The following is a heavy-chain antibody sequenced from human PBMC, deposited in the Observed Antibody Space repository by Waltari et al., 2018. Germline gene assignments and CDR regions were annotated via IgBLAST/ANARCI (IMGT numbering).Heavy chain of an antibody. V-gene: IGHV4-59*11. CDR3: AREELPSVY. J-gene: IGHJ4*02. CDR2: IYYSGST. D-gene: IGHD1-7*01. Sequence: QVQLQESGPGLVKPSETLSLTCTVSGGSLSSPYWSWIRQPPGKGLDWIGYIYYSGSTNYNPSLKSRVTISVDTSKNQFSLKLSSVTAADTAVYYCAREELPSVYWGQGTLVTVSS. CDR1: GGSLSSPY.